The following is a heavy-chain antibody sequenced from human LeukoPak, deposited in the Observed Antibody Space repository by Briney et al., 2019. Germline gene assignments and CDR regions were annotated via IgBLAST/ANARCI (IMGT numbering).Heavy chain of an antibody. CDR1: GFTFSSYA. J-gene: IGHJ6*04. CDR2: ISGSGGST. D-gene: IGHD2-2*01. Sequence: GGSLRLSCAASGFTFSSYAMSWVRQAPGKGLEWVSAISGSGGSTYYADSVKGRFTISRDNSKNTLYLQMNSLRAKDTAVYYCAKGVVPAASTYYYYYYGTDVWGKGTTVTVSS. V-gene: IGHV3-23*01. CDR3: AKGVVPAASTYYYYYYGTDV.